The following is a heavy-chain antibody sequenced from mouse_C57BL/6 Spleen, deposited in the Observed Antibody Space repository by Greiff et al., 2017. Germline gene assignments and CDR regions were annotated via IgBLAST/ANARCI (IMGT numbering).Heavy chain of an antibody. V-gene: IGHV5-4*03. CDR1: GFTFSSYA. Sequence: EVMLVESGGGLVKPGGSLKLSCAASGFTFSSYAMSWVRQTPEKRLEWVATISDGGSYTYYPDNVKGRFTISRDHAKNNLYLQMSHLKSEDTAMYYCARVSTVVAPHFDYWGQGTTLTVSS. D-gene: IGHD1-1*01. CDR2: ISDGGSYT. CDR3: ARVSTVVAPHFDY. J-gene: IGHJ2*01.